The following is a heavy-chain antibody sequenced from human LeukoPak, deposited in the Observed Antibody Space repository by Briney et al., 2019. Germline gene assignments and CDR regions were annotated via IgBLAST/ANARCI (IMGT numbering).Heavy chain of an antibody. CDR1: GGSFSGYY. V-gene: IGHV4-34*01. CDR2: INHSGST. D-gene: IGHD4-17*01. Sequence: SETLSLTCAVYGGSFSGYYWSWIRQPPGKGPEWLGEINHSGSTNYNPSLKSRVTISVDTSKNQFSLKLSSVTAADTAVYYCARERGGRDYGDYRGADYWGQGTLVTVSS. CDR3: ARERGGRDYGDYRGADY. J-gene: IGHJ4*02.